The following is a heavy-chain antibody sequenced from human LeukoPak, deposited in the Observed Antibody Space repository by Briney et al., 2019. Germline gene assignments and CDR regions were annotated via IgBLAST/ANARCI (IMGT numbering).Heavy chain of an antibody. J-gene: IGHJ4*02. V-gene: IGHV4-39*07. CDR3: ARVKLYYYDSSGYCYFDY. Sequence: SETLSLTCTVSGGSISSSSYYWGWIRQPPGKGLEWIGSIYYSGSTYYNPSLKSRVTISVDTSKNQFSLKLSSVTAADTAVYYCARVKLYYYDSSGYCYFDYWGQGTLVTVSS. CDR1: GGSISSSSYY. D-gene: IGHD3-22*01. CDR2: IYYSGST.